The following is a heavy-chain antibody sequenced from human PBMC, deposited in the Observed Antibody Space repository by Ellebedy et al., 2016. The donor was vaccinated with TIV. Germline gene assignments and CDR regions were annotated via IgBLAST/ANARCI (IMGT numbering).Heavy chain of an antibody. J-gene: IGHJ3*02. D-gene: IGHD6-25*01. CDR3: ATEAGASRLVGGAFDM. V-gene: IGHV3-7*01. CDR1: GFTFSLNW. CDR2: IKEDGSEE. Sequence: GESLKISCAASGFTFSLNWMYWVRQAPGKGLEWVANIKEDGSEEYYVDSVKGRFTISRDNAKNSLYLQMNSLRVEDTAVYYCATEAGASRLVGGAFDMWGQGTMVTVSS.